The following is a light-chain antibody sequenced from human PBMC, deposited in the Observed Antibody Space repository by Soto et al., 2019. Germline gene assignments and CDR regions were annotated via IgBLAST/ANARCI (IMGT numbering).Light chain of an antibody. CDR2: DTS. CDR3: QQRNNSPIT. V-gene: IGKV3-11*01. Sequence: EIVLTQSPATLSLSPGERATLSCRASETIRGLLAWYQQRPGQPPRLLIYDTSNRATGPPARFSGSGSGTDFTPTISGLEHDDLTVYYCQQRNNSPITFGQGTRLEIK. J-gene: IGKJ5*01. CDR1: ETIRGL.